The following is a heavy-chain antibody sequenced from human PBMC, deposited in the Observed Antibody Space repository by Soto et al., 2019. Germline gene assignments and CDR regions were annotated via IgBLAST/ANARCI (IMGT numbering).Heavy chain of an antibody. J-gene: IGHJ6*02. CDR2: IWFDGVKE. CDR3: TRATFDA. CDR1: GFSFSTYA. V-gene: IGHV3-33*01. Sequence: GGSLRLSCAVSGFSFSTYAMHWVRQAPGKGLEWLAIIWFDGVKEYYAESVRGRFTISIDNSKNTVFLQMDTVGAEDSALYYCTRATFDAWGQGTTVTVSS.